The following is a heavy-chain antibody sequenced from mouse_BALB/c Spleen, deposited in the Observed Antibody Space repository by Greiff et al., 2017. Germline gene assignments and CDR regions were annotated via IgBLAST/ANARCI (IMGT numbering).Heavy chain of an antibody. CDR2: ISYSGST. Sequence: ESGPGLVKPSQSLSLTCTVTGYSITSDYAWNWIRQFPGNKLEWMGYISYSGSTSYNPSLKSRISITRDTSKNQFFLQLNSVTTEDTATYYCARGFYGNYYFDYWGQGTTLTVSS. CDR1: GYSITSDYA. D-gene: IGHD2-1*01. CDR3: ARGFYGNYYFDY. V-gene: IGHV3-2*02. J-gene: IGHJ2*01.